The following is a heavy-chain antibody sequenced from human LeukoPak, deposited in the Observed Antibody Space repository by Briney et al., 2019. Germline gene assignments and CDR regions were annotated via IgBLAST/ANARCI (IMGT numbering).Heavy chain of an antibody. J-gene: IGHJ3*02. Sequence: ASVKVSCKASGYTFTSYGISWVRQAPGQGLEWMGWISAYNGNTNYAQKLQGRVTMTTDTSTSTAYMELRSLRSDDTAVYYCTRVGDYYDSSGVSIDALDIWGQGTLVTVSS. CDR1: GYTFTSYG. CDR3: TRVGDYYDSSGVSIDALDI. V-gene: IGHV1-18*01. CDR2: ISAYNGNT. D-gene: IGHD3-22*01.